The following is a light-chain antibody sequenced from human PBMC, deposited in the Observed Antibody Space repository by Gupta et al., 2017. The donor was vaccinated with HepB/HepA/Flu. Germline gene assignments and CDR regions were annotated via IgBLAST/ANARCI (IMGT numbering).Light chain of an antibody. Sequence: ALPQPAPVPGSPDQSITISCTGTSSDVGSYNLVSWYQQHPGKAPKLMIYEVSKRPSGVSNRFSGSKSGNTASLTISGLQAEDEADYYCCSYAGSRVVFGGGTKLTVL. J-gene: IGLJ2*01. CDR3: CSYAGSRVV. CDR2: EVS. CDR1: SSDVGSYNL. V-gene: IGLV2-23*02.